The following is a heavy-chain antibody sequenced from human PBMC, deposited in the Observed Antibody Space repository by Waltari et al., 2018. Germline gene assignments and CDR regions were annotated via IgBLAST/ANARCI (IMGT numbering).Heavy chain of an antibody. CDR2: IYHSGST. D-gene: IGHD5-18*01. CDR3: ARGARGYSYG. V-gene: IGHV4-38-2*01. J-gene: IGHJ4*02. CDR1: GYSISSDYY. Sequence: QVQLQESGPGLVKPSETLSLTCAVSGYSISSDYYGGWFRQPPGKGLEWIGSIYHSGSTYYNPSLKSRVTISVDTSKNQFSLKLSSVTAADTAVYYCARGARGYSYGWGQGTLVTVSS.